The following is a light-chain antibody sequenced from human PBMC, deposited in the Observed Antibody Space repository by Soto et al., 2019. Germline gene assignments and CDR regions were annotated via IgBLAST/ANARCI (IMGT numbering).Light chain of an antibody. Sequence: TQSPSTLSASVGDRVTITCRASQSISSWLAWYQQKPGKAPKLLIYDASSLESGVPSRFSGSGSGTEFTLTISSLQPDDIATYYCQQYNTYWTFGQGTKVEIK. V-gene: IGKV1-5*01. CDR1: QSISSW. CDR3: QQYNTYWT. J-gene: IGKJ1*01. CDR2: DAS.